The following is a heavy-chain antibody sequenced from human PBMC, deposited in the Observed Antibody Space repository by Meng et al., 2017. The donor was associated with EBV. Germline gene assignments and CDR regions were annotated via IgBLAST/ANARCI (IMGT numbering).Heavy chain of an antibody. CDR2: ISYDGSNK. J-gene: IGHJ4*02. D-gene: IGHD6-19*01. V-gene: IGHV3-30-3*01. CDR1: GFTFSSYA. Sequence: GQLVGSGRGLVQPGNSMGPSWEAFGFTFSSYAMHWVRQAPGKGLEWVAVISYDGSNKYYADSVKGRFTISRDNSKNTLYLQMNSLRAEDTAVYYCERDPDSSGWYYFDYWGQGTLVTVSS. CDR3: ERDPDSSGWYYFDY.